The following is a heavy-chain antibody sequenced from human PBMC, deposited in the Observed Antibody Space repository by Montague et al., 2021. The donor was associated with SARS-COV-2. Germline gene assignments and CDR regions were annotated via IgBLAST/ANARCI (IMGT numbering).Heavy chain of an antibody. Sequence: TLSLTCTVSGASIGRGDDFWSWVRQPAGKELEWIGRVRTSGRTNYNPSLESRVTISRDPAKNQFSLTLYSVTAADTAVYFCAIDSDCEGLDNWGQGTLVTVSS. D-gene: IGHD2-21*02. V-gene: IGHV4-61*02. CDR1: GASIGRGDDF. J-gene: IGHJ4*02. CDR2: VRTSGRT. CDR3: AIDSDCEGLDN.